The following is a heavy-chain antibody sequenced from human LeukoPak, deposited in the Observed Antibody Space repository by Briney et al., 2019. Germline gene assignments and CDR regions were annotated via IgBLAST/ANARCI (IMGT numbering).Heavy chain of an antibody. CDR3: ARDRGFCSGDSCYPRYFQH. V-gene: IGHV3-43*02. CDR1: GFTFDDYA. CDR2: ISGDGGSA. Sequence: GGSLRLSCAASGFTFDDYAMHWVRQAPGKGLEWVSLISGDGGSAYYADSVKGRFTISRDNSKNTLFLQMNSLRADDTAMYYCARDRGFCSGDSCYPRYFQHWGQGTLVTVSS. J-gene: IGHJ1*01. D-gene: IGHD2-15*01.